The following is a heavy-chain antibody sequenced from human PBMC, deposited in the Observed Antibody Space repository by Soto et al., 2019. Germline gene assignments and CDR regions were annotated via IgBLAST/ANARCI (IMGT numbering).Heavy chain of an antibody. J-gene: IGHJ4*02. CDR1: GFTFSTYS. V-gene: IGHV3-48*02. CDR3: ARDRDAYCSKGICSGPHFDY. D-gene: IGHD2-8*01. Sequence: GGSLRLSCAASGFTFSTYSINWVRQAPGKGLEWISYISDNSSVIYYADAVKGRFTISRDNAKNSLYLQMNSLRDEDTAVYYCARDRDAYCSKGICSGPHFDYWGQGTLVTVSS. CDR2: ISDNSSVI.